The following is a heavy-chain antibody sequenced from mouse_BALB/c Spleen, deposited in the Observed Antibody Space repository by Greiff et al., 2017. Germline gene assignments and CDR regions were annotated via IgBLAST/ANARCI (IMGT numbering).Heavy chain of an antibody. Sequence: QVQLQQSGAELVRPGTSVKISCKASGYTFTNYWLGWVKQRPGHGLEWIGDIYPGGGYTNYNEKFKGKATLTADTSSSTAYMQLSSLTSEDSAVYFCARRLPRLKAMDYWGQGTSVTVSS. CDR1: GYTFTNYW. CDR2: IYPGGGYT. D-gene: IGHD1-2*01. CDR3: ARRLPRLKAMDY. J-gene: IGHJ4*01. V-gene: IGHV1-63*02.